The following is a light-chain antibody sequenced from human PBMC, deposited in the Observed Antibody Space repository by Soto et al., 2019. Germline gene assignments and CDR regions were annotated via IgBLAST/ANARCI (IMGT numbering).Light chain of an antibody. J-gene: IGKJ1*01. CDR1: QSVSSN. CDR2: GAS. Sequence: EIVMTQSPATLSVSPGERATLSCRASQSVSSNLAWYQQKPGQAPRLLIYGASTRAIGIPARFSGSGSGTEFTLAISSLQSEDFAVYYCQQYNNWPRTFGQGTKVEIK. V-gene: IGKV3-15*01. CDR3: QQYNNWPRT.